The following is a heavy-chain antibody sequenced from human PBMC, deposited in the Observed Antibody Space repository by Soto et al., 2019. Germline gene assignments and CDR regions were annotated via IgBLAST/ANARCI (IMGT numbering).Heavy chain of an antibody. V-gene: IGHV4-34*01. Sequence: SETLSLTCAVYGGYSSGYCWIWLRTPQGKGLEWIGEINHSGSTNYNPSLKSRVTISVDTSKNQFSLKLSSVTAADTAVYYCARGRAVAATLYYYYHGMDAWCQGPT. D-gene: IGHD6-19*01. J-gene: IGHJ6*02. CDR3: ARGRAVAATLYYYYHGMDA. CDR2: INHSGST. CDR1: GGYSSGYC.